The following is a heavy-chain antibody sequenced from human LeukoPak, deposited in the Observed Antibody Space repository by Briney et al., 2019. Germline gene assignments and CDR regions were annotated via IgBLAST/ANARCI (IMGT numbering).Heavy chain of an antibody. CDR3: AKIMANSLYDISSLFDH. V-gene: IGHV3-23*01. D-gene: IGHD3-9*01. Sequence: GASLRLSCAASGFTFSNNAMAWVGQAPGKGLESASVMSRSGSTTYYVDSVKGRFTISRDNSKRAVYLQMNSLRPEDTAVYYCAKIMANSLYDISSLFDHWGQGILVTVSS. CDR2: MSRSGSTT. CDR1: GFTFSNNA. J-gene: IGHJ4*02.